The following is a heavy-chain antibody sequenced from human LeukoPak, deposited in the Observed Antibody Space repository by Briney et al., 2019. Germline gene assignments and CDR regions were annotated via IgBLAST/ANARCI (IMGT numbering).Heavy chain of an antibody. CDR3: AKSDWFDP. Sequence: GESLRLSCATSGFTFSNYWMSWLRQAPGKGLVWVSRIKNDGSSATYAESVKGRFTISRDNARNTLYLRMNSLRVDDTAVYDCAKSDWFDPWGRGTLVTVSS. V-gene: IGHV3-74*01. J-gene: IGHJ5*02. CDR1: GFTFSNYW. CDR2: IKNDGSSA.